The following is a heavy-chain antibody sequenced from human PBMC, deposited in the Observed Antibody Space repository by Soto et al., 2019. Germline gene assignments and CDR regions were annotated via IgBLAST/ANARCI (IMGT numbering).Heavy chain of an antibody. J-gene: IGHJ4*02. D-gene: IGHD6-19*01. CDR2: ISAYNGNT. CDR1: GYTFTSYG. CDR3: AISIRYSSFFNY. Sequence: ASVKVSCKASGYTFTSYGISWVRQAPGQGLEWMGWISAYNGNTNYAQKPQGRVTMTTDTSTSTAYMELRSLRSDDTAVYYCAISIRYSSFFNYWGQGTLVTVSS. V-gene: IGHV1-18*04.